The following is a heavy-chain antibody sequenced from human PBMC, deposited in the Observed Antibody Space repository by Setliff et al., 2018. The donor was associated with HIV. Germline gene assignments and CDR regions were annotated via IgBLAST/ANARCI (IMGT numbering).Heavy chain of an antibody. CDR2: IYGGGTT. J-gene: IGHJ4*02. Sequence: PGGSLRLSCAASGLTVSSNYMSWVRQAPGKGLEWVSVIYGGGTTHYADSVKGRFTISRDKSKNTVYLQMNSLGVEDTAVYYCARELYREWDYWGQGTLVTVSS. D-gene: IGHD3-10*01. V-gene: IGHV3-66*02. CDR3: ARELYREWDY. CDR1: GLTVSSNY.